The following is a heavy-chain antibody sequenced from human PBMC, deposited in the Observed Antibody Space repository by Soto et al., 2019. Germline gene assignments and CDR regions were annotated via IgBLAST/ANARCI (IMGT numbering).Heavy chain of an antibody. J-gene: IGHJ3*02. D-gene: IGHD3-10*01. V-gene: IGHV4-30-4*01. Sequence: PSETLSLTCTVSGGSISSGDYYWSWIRQPPGKGLEWIGYIFYSGSTYYNPSLKGRVTISVDTSKNQFSLKLSSVTAADTAVYYCAHYFNGRAFDIWGQGTMVTVSS. CDR1: GGSISSGDYY. CDR2: IFYSGST. CDR3: AHYFNGRAFDI.